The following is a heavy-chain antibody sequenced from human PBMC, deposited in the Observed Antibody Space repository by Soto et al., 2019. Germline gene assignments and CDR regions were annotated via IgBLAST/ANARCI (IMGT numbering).Heavy chain of an antibody. J-gene: IGHJ3*01. V-gene: IGHV2-5*01. CDR2: IYWNDDK. Sequence: QITLKESGPTLVKPTQPLTLTCTFSGFSLTTSGVGVGWIRQPPGKALEWLALIYWNDDKRYSPSLKSRLTITKDTSKNQVVLTMTNMDPVDTATYYCAHRDKSSGSYTLGVWGQGTMVTVSS. D-gene: IGHD1-26*01. CDR1: GFSLTTSGVG. CDR3: AHRDKSSGSYTLGV.